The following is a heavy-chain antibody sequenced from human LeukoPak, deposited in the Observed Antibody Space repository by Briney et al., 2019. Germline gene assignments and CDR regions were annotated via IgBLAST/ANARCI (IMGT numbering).Heavy chain of an antibody. Sequence: GGSLRLSCAASGFTYSSYWMSWVRQAPGKGREWVANIKQDGSEKYYVDSVKGRFTISRDNAKNSLYLQMNGLRAEDTAVYFCGRGQTTVTNWGQGTLVTVSS. CDR3: GRGQTTVTN. CDR1: GFTYSSYW. D-gene: IGHD4-17*01. CDR2: IKQDGSEK. V-gene: IGHV3-7*03. J-gene: IGHJ4*02.